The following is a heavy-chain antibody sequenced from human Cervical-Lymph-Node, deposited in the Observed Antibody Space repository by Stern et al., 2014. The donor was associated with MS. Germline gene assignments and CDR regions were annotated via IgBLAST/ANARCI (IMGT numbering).Heavy chain of an antibody. Sequence: QVQLVQSGAEVKKPGSSVKVSCKASGGTFSDSPISWVRQAPGQGLEWVGGIIPIFGTANYAQRFQGRVTITADESTSTAYLALSSLLFEDTAVYYCAIPSGYNGYDIPYFFDLWGQGTQVTVSS. CDR3: AIPSGYNGYDIPYFFDL. CDR1: GGTFSDSP. J-gene: IGHJ4*02. V-gene: IGHV1-69*01. D-gene: IGHD5-12*01. CDR2: IIPIFGTA.